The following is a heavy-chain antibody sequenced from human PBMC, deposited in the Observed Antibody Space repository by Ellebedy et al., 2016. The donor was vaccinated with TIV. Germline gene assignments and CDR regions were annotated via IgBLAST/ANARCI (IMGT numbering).Heavy chain of an antibody. D-gene: IGHD2-21*02. CDR1: GFTFSSYA. V-gene: IGHV3-30*04. CDR2: ISYDGSNK. Sequence: PGGSLRLSCAASGFTFSSYAMHWVRQAPGKGLEWVAVISYDGSNKYYSDSVKGRFTISRDNSKNTLYLQMNSLRAEDTAVYYCARAPSVVTAERFFDYWGQGTLVTVSS. CDR3: ARAPSVVTAERFFDY. J-gene: IGHJ4*02.